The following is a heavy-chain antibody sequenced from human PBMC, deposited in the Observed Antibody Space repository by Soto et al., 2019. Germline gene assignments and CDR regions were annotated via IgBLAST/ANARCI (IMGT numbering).Heavy chain of an antibody. D-gene: IGHD3-3*01. Sequence: SDTLSLTCTVSGGSISSYYWSWIRQPPGKGLEWIGYIYYSGSTNYNPSLKSRVTISVDTSKNQFSLKLSSVTAADTAVYYCARGSNDFWSGYFIWGQGTLVTVSS. J-gene: IGHJ4*02. V-gene: IGHV4-59*01. CDR3: ARGSNDFWSGYFI. CDR1: GGSISSYY. CDR2: IYYSGST.